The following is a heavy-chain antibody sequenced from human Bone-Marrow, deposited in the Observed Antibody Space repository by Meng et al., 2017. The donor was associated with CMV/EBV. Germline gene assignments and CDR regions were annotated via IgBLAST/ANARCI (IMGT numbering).Heavy chain of an antibody. CDR3: ARHTRSWPGDY. V-gene: IGHV3-48*03. CDR2: ISSSGSTI. Sequence: GGSLRLSCAASGFTFSSYEMNWVRQAPGKGLEWVSYISSSGSTIYYADSVKGRFTISRDNAKNSLYLQMTGLRAEDSAVYYCARHTRSWPGDYWGQGTLVTVSS. CDR1: GFTFSSYE. D-gene: IGHD1-26*01. J-gene: IGHJ4*02.